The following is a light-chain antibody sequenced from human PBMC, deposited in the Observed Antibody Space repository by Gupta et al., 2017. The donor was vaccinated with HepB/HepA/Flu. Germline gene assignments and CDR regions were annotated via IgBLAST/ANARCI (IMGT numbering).Light chain of an antibody. J-gene: IGLJ2*01. CDR1: SSNIGDNY. CDR3: AAWDDSLSGPV. Sequence: QSVLTQPPSASGTPGQRVPIPCSGSSSNIGDNYVYWYQQPPGTAPKLLISKKNQRPSGVPDRLSGATSGTSTSLVISCLLSEDETAYYCAAWDDSLSGPVFGGGTKLTVL. V-gene: IGLV1-47*01. CDR2: KKN.